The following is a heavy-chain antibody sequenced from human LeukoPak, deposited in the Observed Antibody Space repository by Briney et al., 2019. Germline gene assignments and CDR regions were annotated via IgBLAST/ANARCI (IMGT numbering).Heavy chain of an antibody. CDR2: IYPGDSDT. Sequence: GESLKISCKGSGYSFTSYWIGWVRQMPGKGLEWMGIIYPGDSDTRYSPSFQGQVTISADKSISTAYLQWSSLKASDTAMNYCARPHCSGGSCYYAFDIWGQGTMVTVSS. D-gene: IGHD2-15*01. CDR1: GYSFTSYW. CDR3: ARPHCSGGSCYYAFDI. J-gene: IGHJ3*02. V-gene: IGHV5-51*01.